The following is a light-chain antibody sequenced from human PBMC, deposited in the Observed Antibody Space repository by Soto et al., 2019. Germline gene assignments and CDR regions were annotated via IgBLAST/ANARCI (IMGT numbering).Light chain of an antibody. Sequence: DIVMTQSPATLSVSPGERHTLSCRASQSVNSNLAWYQQKPGQAPRLLIYDASTRATGIPARFSGSGSGTEFTLTISSLQAEDVAVYFCYQYEQTPPWTFGRGTKVDIK. CDR2: DAS. V-gene: IGKV3-15*01. J-gene: IGKJ1*01. CDR3: YQYEQTPPWT. CDR1: QSVNSN.